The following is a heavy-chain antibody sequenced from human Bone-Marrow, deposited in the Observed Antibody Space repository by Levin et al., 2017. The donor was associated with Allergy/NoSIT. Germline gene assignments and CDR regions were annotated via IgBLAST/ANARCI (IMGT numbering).Heavy chain of an antibody. CDR1: EFPFSTYT. Sequence: PGGSLRLSCAASEFPFSTYTMHWVRQAPGKGLEWVSVISSDGNNKYYADSVKGRFTISRDNSKNTLYLQMNSLRADDTAVYYCAREKVTMIVEIIETYFDSWGQGTLVTVSS. CDR3: AREKVTMIVEIIETYFDS. V-gene: IGHV3-30-3*01. D-gene: IGHD3-22*01. J-gene: IGHJ4*02. CDR2: ISSDGNNK.